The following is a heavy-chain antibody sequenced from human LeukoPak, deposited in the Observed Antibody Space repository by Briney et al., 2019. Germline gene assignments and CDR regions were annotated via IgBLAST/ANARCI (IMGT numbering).Heavy chain of an antibody. CDR1: GGSISSSSYY. V-gene: IGHV4-39*01. Sequence: PSETLSLTCTVSGGSISSSSYYWGWIRQPPGKGLEWIGSIYYSGSTYYNPSLKSRVTISVDTSKNQFSLKLSSVTAADTAVYYCARSPDCCPPHFDYWGQGTLVTVSS. D-gene: IGHD2-21*02. CDR2: IYYSGST. CDR3: ARSPDCCPPHFDY. J-gene: IGHJ4*02.